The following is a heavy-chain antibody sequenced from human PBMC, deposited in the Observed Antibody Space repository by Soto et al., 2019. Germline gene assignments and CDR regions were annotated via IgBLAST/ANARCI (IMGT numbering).Heavy chain of an antibody. CDR2: IYYSGST. D-gene: IGHD3-9*01. CDR1: GGSISSSSYY. J-gene: IGHJ6*02. V-gene: IGHV4-39*01. CDR3: TGRLGYSNRSTYYYGMDV. Sequence: SETLSLTCTVSGGSISSSSYYWGWIRQPPGKGLEWIGSIYYSGSTHYNPSLKSRVTISVDTSKNQFSLKLSSVTAADTAVYYCTGRLGYSNRSTYYYGMDVWGRGTTVTVSS.